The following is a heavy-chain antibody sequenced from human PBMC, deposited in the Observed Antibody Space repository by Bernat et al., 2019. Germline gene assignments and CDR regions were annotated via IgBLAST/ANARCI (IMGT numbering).Heavy chain of an antibody. CDR2: ISWNCGSI. CDR1: GFTFDDYA. J-gene: IGHJ4*02. CDR3: AKGFHPHIAAANLD. Sequence: EVQLVESGGGLVQPGRSLRLSCAASGFTFDDYAMHWVRQAPGKGLEWVSGISWNCGSIGYADSVKGRFTISRDNAKNSLYLQMNSLRAEDTALYYCAKGFHPHIAAANLDWGQGTLVTVSS. D-gene: IGHD6-13*01. V-gene: IGHV3-9*01.